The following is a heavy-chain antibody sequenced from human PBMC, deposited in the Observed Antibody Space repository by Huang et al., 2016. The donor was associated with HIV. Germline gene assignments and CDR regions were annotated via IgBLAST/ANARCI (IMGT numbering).Heavy chain of an antibody. J-gene: IGHJ4*02. D-gene: IGHD6-13*01. CDR1: GGSLSGYS. V-gene: IGHV4-34*01. CDR2: INHNEST. CDR3: ARGYGVDSSTFSIYYFDY. Sequence: QVQLEQWGAGLLKPAETLSLTCAVYGGSLSGYSWNWIRQSPGKGLEGNGKINHNESTNYNPALKRRVTISVDTSKNQFSLKLSSLTAADTAVYYCARGYGVDSSTFSIYYFDYWGQGTLVTVSS.